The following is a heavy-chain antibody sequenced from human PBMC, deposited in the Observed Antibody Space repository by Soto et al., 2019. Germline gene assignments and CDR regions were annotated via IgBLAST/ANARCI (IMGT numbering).Heavy chain of an antibody. CDR2: VYWDGDK. Sequence: QITLKESGPTLVKPTQTLTLTCTFSGVSVSTSGVNVGWIRQPPGKALEWLAVVYWDGDKRYSPSLKSRLTITKDTSKSQVVLTMTNMDPVDTATYYCAHSPTGVVFMDSWGQGTLVTVSS. CDR3: AHSPTGVVFMDS. V-gene: IGHV2-5*02. J-gene: IGHJ4*02. D-gene: IGHD3-3*01. CDR1: GVSVSTSGVN.